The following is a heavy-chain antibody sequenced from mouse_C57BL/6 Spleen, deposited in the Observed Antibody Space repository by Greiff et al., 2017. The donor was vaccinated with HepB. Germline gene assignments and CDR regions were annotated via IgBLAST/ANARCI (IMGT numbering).Heavy chain of an antibody. CDR3: ARWELGSSWFAY. CDR2: IYPGSGST. CDR1: GYTFTSYW. Sequence: QVQLQQPGAELVKPGASVKMSCKASGYTFTSYWITWVKQRPGQGLEWIGEIYPGSGSTNYNEKFKSKATLTVDTSSSTAYMQLSSLTSEDSAVYYCARWELGSSWFAYWGQGTLVTVSA. J-gene: IGHJ3*01. V-gene: IGHV1-55*01. D-gene: IGHD4-1*01.